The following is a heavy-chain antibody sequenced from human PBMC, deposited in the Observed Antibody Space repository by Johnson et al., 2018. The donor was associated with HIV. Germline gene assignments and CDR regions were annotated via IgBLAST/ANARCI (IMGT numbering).Heavy chain of an antibody. J-gene: IGHJ3*02. CDR2: ISGSGGAV. Sequence: QVQLVESGGGLVKPGGSLRLSCAASGFTFSDYYMSWIRQAPGKGLEWVSYISGSGGAVYFADSVKGRFTISRDNSKNTMYLQMNSLRAEDTAIYYCAKGRIAAAGTGVDAFDIWGQGTMVTVSS. D-gene: IGHD6-13*01. CDR1: GFTFSDYY. CDR3: AKGRIAAAGTGVDAFDI. V-gene: IGHV3-11*01.